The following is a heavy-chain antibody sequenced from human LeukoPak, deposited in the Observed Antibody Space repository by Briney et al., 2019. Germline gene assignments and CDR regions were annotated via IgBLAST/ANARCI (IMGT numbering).Heavy chain of an antibody. V-gene: IGHV3-20*01. CDR1: GFTFDDYG. CDR2: INWNGGST. D-gene: IGHD1-26*01. J-gene: IGHJ3*02. Sequence: RAGGSLRLSCAASGFTFDDYGMSWVRQAPGKGLEWVSGINWNGGSTGYADSVKGRFTISRDNAKNSLYLQMNSLRAEDTALYHCARLTYSGSYYNAFDIRGQGTMVTVSS. CDR3: ARLTYSGSYYNAFDI.